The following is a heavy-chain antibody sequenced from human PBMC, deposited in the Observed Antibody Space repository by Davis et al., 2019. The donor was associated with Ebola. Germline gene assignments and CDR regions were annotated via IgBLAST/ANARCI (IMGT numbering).Heavy chain of an antibody. CDR3: ARRGYSYGYSFDY. J-gene: IGHJ4*02. D-gene: IGHD5-18*01. CDR2: INPNSGGT. CDR1: GYTFTGYY. V-gene: IGHV1-2*02. Sequence: ASVKVSCKASGYTFTGYYMHWVRQAPGQGLEWMGWINPNSGGTNYAQKFQGRVTMTRDTSISTAYMELSRLRSDDTAVYYCARRGYSYGYSFDYWGQGTLVTVSS.